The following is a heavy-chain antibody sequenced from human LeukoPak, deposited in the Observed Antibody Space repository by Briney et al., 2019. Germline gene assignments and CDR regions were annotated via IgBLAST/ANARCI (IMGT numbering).Heavy chain of an antibody. J-gene: IGHJ4*02. D-gene: IGHD6-6*01. CDR1: GGTFSSYT. V-gene: IGHV1-69*04. CDR2: IIPILGIA. Sequence: SVKVSCKASGGTFSSYTISWVRQAPGQGLEWMGRIIPILGIANYAQKFQGRVTITADKSTSTAYMELSSLRSEDTAVYYCARDLLYSSSSLTFDYWGQGTLVTVPS. CDR3: ARDLLYSSSSLTFDY.